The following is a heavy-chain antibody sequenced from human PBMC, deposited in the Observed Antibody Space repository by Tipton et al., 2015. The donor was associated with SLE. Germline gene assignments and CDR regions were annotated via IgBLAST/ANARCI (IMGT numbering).Heavy chain of an antibody. CDR3: TTGRLAGLYDAFDI. V-gene: IGHV3-23*01. J-gene: IGHJ3*02. D-gene: IGHD7-27*01. CDR1: GGSFSGYY. Sequence: LSLTCAVYGGSFSGYYWSWIRQSPGKGLEWVSSISGGGGSTYYAQSFKGRFTISRDNSQNTLYLQMNSLKTEDTAVYYCTTGRLAGLYDAFDIWGQGTMVTVSS. CDR2: ISGGGGST.